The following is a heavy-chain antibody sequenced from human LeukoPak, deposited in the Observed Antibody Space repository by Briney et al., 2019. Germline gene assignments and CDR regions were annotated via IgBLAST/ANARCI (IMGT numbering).Heavy chain of an antibody. V-gene: IGHV1-8*01. CDR3: ARDFGVRGNFQD. CDR1: GYTFTSYD. Sequence: ASVKVSCKASGYTFTSYDINWVRQATGQGLEWMGWMNPNSGNTGYAQKFQGRVTMTRNTSISTAYMELSSLRSEDTAVYYCARDFGVRGNFQDWGQGTLVTVSS. CDR2: MNPNSGNT. J-gene: IGHJ1*01. D-gene: IGHD3-10*01.